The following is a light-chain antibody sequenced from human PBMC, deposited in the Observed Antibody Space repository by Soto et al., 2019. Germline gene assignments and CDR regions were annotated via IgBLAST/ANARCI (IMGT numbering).Light chain of an antibody. J-gene: IGKJ3*01. Sequence: DIHLTQSPSFLPASVGDRVTITCRASQGISSFLAWYQQKPGKAPKLLIYGASTLQTGVPSRFTGSGSGTEFTLTISSLQPEDFASYYCQQLKTYPFTFGPGTKVDVK. CDR3: QQLKTYPFT. V-gene: IGKV1-9*01. CDR2: GAS. CDR1: QGISSF.